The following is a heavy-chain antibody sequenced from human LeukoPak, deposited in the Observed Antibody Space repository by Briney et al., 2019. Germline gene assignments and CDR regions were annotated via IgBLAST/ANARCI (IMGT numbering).Heavy chain of an antibody. J-gene: IGHJ1*01. V-gene: IGHV3-43*01. Sequence: GGSLRLSCGASGFRFDDYTMHWVRQAPGKGLEWVSLIYWDASRTHYADSVKGRFTISRDNTKNSLYLQMNSLKTEDTALYYCAQDSGYLQHWGQGTLVTVSS. CDR1: GFRFDDYT. CDR3: AQDSGYLQH. CDR2: IYWDASRT.